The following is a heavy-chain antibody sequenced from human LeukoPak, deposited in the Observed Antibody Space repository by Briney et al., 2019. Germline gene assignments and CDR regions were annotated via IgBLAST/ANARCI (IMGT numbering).Heavy chain of an antibody. J-gene: IGHJ4*02. V-gene: IGHV4-39*01. Sequence: PGGSLRLSCAASGFTFSSYSMNWVRQAPGKGLEWIGSINYSGSTYYNPSLKSRVTISVDTSKNQFSLKLSSVTAADTAVYYCARRRFVRGPDVVNPFDYWGQGTLVTVSS. CDR1: GFTFSSYSMN. D-gene: IGHD2-8*01. CDR3: ARRRFVRGPDVVNPFDY. CDR2: INYSGST.